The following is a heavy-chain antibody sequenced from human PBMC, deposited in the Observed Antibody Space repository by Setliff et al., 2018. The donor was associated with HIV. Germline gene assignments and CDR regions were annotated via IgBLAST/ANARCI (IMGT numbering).Heavy chain of an antibody. CDR2: MNPNSGDT. CDR3: VRGPSSGWPSYYYYMDV. V-gene: IGHV1-8*02. Sequence: ASVKVSCKASGYTFASYDISWVRQASGQGPEWMGWMNPNSGDTGYAQKFQGRVTMTRDTSISTAYMELSSLTSEDTAVYYCVRGPSSGWPSYYYYMDVWGKGTTVTVSS. D-gene: IGHD6-19*01. CDR1: GYTFASYD. J-gene: IGHJ6*03.